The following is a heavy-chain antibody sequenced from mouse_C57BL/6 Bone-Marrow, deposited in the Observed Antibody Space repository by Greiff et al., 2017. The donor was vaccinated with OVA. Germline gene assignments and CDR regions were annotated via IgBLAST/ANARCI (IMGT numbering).Heavy chain of an antibody. CDR3: ARVVGGGVDY. Sequence: EVHLVESGGGLVKPGGSLKLSCAASGFTFSSYAMSWVRQTPEKRLEWVATISDGGSYTYYPDNVKGRFTISRDNANNNLYLQMSHLKSEDTAMYYCARVVGGGVDYWGQGTTLTVSS. J-gene: IGHJ2*01. CDR2: ISDGGSYT. D-gene: IGHD3-3*01. CDR1: GFTFSSYA. V-gene: IGHV5-4*01.